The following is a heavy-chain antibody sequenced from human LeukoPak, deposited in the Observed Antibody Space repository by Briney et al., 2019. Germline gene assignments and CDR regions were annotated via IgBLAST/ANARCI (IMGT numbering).Heavy chain of an antibody. CDR2: ISHSGST. Sequence: PSETLSLTCAVYGGSFSDYYWSWIRQPPGKGLEWIGGISHSGSTNYNPSLKSRVTMSVDTSKNQFSLKLTSVTAADTAVYYCAAQYSGYVRLDYWGQGTLVTVSS. CDR1: GGSFSDYY. CDR3: AAQYSGYVRLDY. J-gene: IGHJ4*02. V-gene: IGHV4-34*01. D-gene: IGHD5-12*01.